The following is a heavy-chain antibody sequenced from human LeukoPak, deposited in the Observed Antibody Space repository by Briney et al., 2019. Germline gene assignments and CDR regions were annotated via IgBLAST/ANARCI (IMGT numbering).Heavy chain of an antibody. CDR1: GFTFSDYY. CDR3: ARDLYYDSSGYYQGY. D-gene: IGHD3-22*01. Sequence: PGGSLRLSCAASGFTFSDYYMSWIRQAPGKGLEWVSYISSSGSTIYYADSVKGRSTISRDNAKNSLYLQMNSLRAEDTVVYYCARDLYYDSSGYYQGYWGQGTLVTVSS. CDR2: ISSSGSTI. J-gene: IGHJ4*02. V-gene: IGHV3-11*04.